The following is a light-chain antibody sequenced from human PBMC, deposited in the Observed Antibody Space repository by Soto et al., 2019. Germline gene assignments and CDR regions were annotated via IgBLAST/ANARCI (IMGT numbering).Light chain of an antibody. CDR1: SSDVGGYNY. Sequence: LTQPASVCGSPGQSITISCTGTSSDVGGYNYVSWYQQQSGKAPKLMIHEVSNRPSGVSNRFSGSKSGNTASLTISGLQAEDEADYYCSSYTSSRAYVFGIGTKVTVL. CDR2: EVS. J-gene: IGLJ1*01. CDR3: SSYTSSRAYV. V-gene: IGLV2-14*01.